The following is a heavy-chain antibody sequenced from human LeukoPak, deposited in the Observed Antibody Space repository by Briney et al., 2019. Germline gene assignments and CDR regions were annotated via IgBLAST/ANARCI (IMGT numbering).Heavy chain of an antibody. CDR3: ARREGGYYDTSGYYRY. Sequence: GESLKISCKGSGYSFTSYWIGWVRPMPGKGLEWMGIIYPGDSDSRYSPSFQGQVTISADKSISTAYLQWSSLKASDTAIYYCARREGGYYDTSGYYRYWGQGTLVTVSS. V-gene: IGHV5-51*01. D-gene: IGHD3-22*01. CDR2: IYPGDSDS. J-gene: IGHJ4*02. CDR1: GYSFTSYW.